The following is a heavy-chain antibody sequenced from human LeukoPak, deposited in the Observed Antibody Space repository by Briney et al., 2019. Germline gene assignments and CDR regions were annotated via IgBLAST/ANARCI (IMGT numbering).Heavy chain of an antibody. CDR2: ISGSGGST. D-gene: IGHD3-22*01. Sequence: GGSLRLSCAASGFTFSSYAMSWVRQAPGKGLEWVSAISGSGGSTYYADSVKGRFTIPRDNSKNTLYLQMNSLRAEDTAVYYCATDSSGYYPNFDYWGQGTLVTVSS. CDR1: GFTFSSYA. CDR3: ATDSSGYYPNFDY. V-gene: IGHV3-23*01. J-gene: IGHJ4*02.